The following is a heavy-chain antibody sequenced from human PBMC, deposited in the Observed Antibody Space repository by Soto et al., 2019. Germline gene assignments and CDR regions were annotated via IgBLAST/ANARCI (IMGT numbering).Heavy chain of an antibody. J-gene: IGHJ6*02. D-gene: IGHD1-26*01. Sequence: GSLRLSCAASGFTFISYGIHCCRHSPFKWLEWVAVISYDGSNKYYADSVKGRFTISRDNSKNTLYLQMNSLRAEDTAVYYCAKDVVVGATPGLGDYYYYYGMDVWGQGTTVTVSS. V-gene: IGHV3-30*18. CDR1: GFTFISYG. CDR2: ISYDGSNK. CDR3: AKDVVVGATPGLGDYYYYYGMDV.